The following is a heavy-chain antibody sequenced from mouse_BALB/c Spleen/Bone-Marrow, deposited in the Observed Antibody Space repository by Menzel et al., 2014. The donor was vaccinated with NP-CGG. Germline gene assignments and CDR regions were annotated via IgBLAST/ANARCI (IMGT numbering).Heavy chain of an antibody. D-gene: IGHD2-3*01. CDR1: GYTFTDYN. CDR3: ARAGYYTFFAY. Sequence: EVQLVESGPELVKPGASVRISCKASGYTFTDYNMDWVKQSHGKRLEWIGDINPNNGGTIYNQKFKGKATLTVDKSSSTAYMELRSLTSEDTAVYYCARAGYYTFFAYWGQVTLVTVST. V-gene: IGHV1-18*01. J-gene: IGHJ3*01. CDR2: INPNNGGT.